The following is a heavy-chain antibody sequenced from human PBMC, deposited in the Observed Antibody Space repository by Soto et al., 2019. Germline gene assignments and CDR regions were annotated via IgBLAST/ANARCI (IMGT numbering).Heavy chain of an antibody. V-gene: IGHV1-69*12. J-gene: IGHJ5*02. D-gene: IGHD3-22*01. CDR2: IIPIFGTA. Sequence: QVQLVQSGAGVKKPGSSVKVSCKASGGTFSSYAITWVRQAPGQGLEWMGGIIPIFGTANYAQKFQGRVTITADESTRTAYMELGSLRSEDTAGYYCARDSCPSSVYYPYWFDPWGQGNLFSVSS. CDR1: GGTFSSYA. CDR3: ARDSCPSSVYYPYWFDP.